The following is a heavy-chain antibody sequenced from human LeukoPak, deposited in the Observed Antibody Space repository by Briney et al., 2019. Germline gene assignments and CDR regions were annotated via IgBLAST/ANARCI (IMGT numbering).Heavy chain of an antibody. CDR1: GFTFSSYW. D-gene: IGHD3-10*01. Sequence: GGSLRLSCAASGFTFSSYWMHWVRQAPGKGLVWVSRINSDGSSTSYADSVKGRFTISRDNAKNTLYLQMNSLRAEDTAVYYCARVPAYGSGAYYYGMDVWGQGTTVTVSS. CDR3: ARVPAYGSGAYYYGMDV. CDR2: INSDGSST. V-gene: IGHV3-74*01. J-gene: IGHJ6*02.